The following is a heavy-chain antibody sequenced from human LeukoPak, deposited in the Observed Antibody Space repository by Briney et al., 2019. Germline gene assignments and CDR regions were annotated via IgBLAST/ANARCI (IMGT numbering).Heavy chain of an antibody. Sequence: ASVKVSCKASGYTFTSYYIYWMRQAHGHGLDWMGIINPSGGRTNYAHKFQGRVTMTRDMSTSTVYMELSSLRSADTAVYYCARATSGLHSGFLYYYYMDVWGKGTTVTISS. J-gene: IGHJ6*03. CDR3: ARATSGLHSGFLYYYYMDV. CDR2: INPSGGRT. D-gene: IGHD4-11*01. V-gene: IGHV1-46*01. CDR1: GYTFTSYY.